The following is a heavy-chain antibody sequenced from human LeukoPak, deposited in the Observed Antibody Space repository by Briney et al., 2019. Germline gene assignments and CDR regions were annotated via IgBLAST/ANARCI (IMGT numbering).Heavy chain of an antibody. V-gene: IGHV4-39*01. CDR2: IYYSGSS. CDR3: ARLPAITTYYYYYMDV. D-gene: IGHD5-12*01. Sequence: SETLSLTCAVSGGSISSSSHYWGWIRQAPGKRLECIGTIYYSGSSYYNPSLKSRATMSVDTSKNQFSLRLSSVTAADTAVYYCARLPAITTYYYYYMDVWGQGTRVTVSS. J-gene: IGHJ6*03. CDR1: GGSISSSSHY.